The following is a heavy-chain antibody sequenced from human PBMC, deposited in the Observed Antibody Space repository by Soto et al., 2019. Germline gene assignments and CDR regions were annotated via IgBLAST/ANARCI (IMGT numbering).Heavy chain of an antibody. CDR2: IYYSGST. CDR1: GGSISSSSYY. D-gene: IGHD2-21*02. V-gene: IGHV4-39*01. J-gene: IGHJ5*02. Sequence: SETLSLACTVSGGSISSSSYYWGWIRQPPGKGLEWIGSIYYSGSTYYNPSLKSRVTISVDTSKNQFSLKLSSVTAADTAVYYCARHVQGDGWFDPWGQGTLVTVSS. CDR3: ARHVQGDGWFDP.